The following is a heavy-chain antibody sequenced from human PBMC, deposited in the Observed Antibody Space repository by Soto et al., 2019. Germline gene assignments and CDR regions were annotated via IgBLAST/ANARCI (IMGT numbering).Heavy chain of an antibody. CDR3: ARLRPEYSSSKAHNWFDP. Sequence: SETLSLTCAVYGGSFSGYYWSWIRQPPGKGLEWIGEINHSGSTNYNPSLKSRVTISVDTSKNQFSLKLSSVTAADTAVYYCARLRPEYSSSKAHNWFDPWGQGTLVTVSS. D-gene: IGHD6-6*01. CDR2: INHSGST. CDR1: GGSFSGYY. V-gene: IGHV4-34*01. J-gene: IGHJ5*02.